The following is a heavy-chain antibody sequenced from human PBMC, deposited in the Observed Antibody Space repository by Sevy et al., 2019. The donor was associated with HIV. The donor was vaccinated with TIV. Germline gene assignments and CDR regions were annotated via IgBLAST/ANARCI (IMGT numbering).Heavy chain of an antibody. V-gene: IGHV3-9*01. CDR2: LTWTSSSI. J-gene: IGHJ3*01. D-gene: IGHD1-26*01. CDR3: AKGTMVGAMDIYEPFDA. CDR1: GFTFDDYG. Sequence: GGSLRLSCAASGFTFDDYGMHWVRQAPGKGLEWVSGLTWTSSSITYADSVKGRFTVWRDNAKNSLYLQMTNLRADDTAFYFCAKGTMVGAMDIYEPFDAWGQGTMVTVSS.